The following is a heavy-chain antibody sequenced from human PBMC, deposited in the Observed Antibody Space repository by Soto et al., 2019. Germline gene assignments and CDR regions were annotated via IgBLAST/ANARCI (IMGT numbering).Heavy chain of an antibody. CDR2: IRSKANSYAT. CDR1: GFTFSGSA. CDR3: TRLVYGYYGMDV. J-gene: IGHJ6*02. V-gene: IGHV3-73*01. D-gene: IGHD3-10*01. Sequence: GGSLRLSCASSGFTFSGSAMHWVRQASGKGLEWVGRIRSKANSYATAYAASVKGRFTISRDDSKNTAYLQMNSLKTEDTAVYYCTRLVYGYYGMDVWGQGTTVTVS.